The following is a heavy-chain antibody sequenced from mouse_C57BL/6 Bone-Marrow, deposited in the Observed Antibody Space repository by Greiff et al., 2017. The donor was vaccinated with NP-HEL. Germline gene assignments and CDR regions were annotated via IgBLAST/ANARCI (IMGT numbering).Heavy chain of an antibody. V-gene: IGHV14-4*01. CDR3: TTYDYDVGY. D-gene: IGHD2-4*01. Sequence: EVQLQQSGAELVRPGASVKLSCTASGFNIKDDYMHWVKQRPEQGLEWIGWIDPENGDTEYASKFQGKATITADTSSNTAYLQLSSLTSEDTAFYYCTTYDYDVGYWGQGTTLTVSS. CDR2: IDPENGDT. J-gene: IGHJ2*01. CDR1: GFNIKDDY.